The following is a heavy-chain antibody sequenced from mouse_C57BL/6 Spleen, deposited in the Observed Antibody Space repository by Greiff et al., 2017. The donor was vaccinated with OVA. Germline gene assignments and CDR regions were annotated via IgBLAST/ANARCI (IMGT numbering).Heavy chain of an antibody. Sequence: QVQLQQPGAELVRPGSSVKLSCKASGYTFTSYWMDWVTQRPGQGLEWIGNIYPSDSETHYNQKFKDKATLTVDKSSRPAYLPLSSLTSDDSAVYYCARSNRYFDVWGTGTTVTVSS. CDR2: IYPSDSET. J-gene: IGHJ1*03. D-gene: IGHD5-2*01. V-gene: IGHV1-61*01. CDR1: GYTFTSYW. CDR3: ARSNRYFDV.